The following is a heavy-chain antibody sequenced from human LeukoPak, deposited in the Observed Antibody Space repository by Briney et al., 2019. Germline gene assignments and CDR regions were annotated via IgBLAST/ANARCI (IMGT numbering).Heavy chain of an antibody. CDR2: INHSGST. J-gene: IGHJ4*02. D-gene: IGHD1-20*01. CDR1: GGSFSGYY. CDR3: ATGITRNRLIDY. V-gene: IGHV4-34*01. Sequence: PSETLSLTCAVYGGSFSGYYWSWIRQPPGKGLEWIGEINHSGSTNYSPSLKSRVTISVDTSKNQFSLKLSSVTAADTAVYYCATGITRNRLIDYWGQGTLVTVSS.